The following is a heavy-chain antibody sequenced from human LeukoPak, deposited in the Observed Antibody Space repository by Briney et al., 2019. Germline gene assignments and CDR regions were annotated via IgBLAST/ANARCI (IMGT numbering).Heavy chain of an antibody. CDR1: GYTFTRYS. D-gene: IGHD2-2*01. CDR2: ISAYNGNT. Sequence: ASVKVSFKASGYTFTRYSITWVRQAPGQGLEWMGWISAYNGNTSYAHKVQGRVTMTTDTSTSTAYMELRSLSSDDTAVYYCARDNSAISDCSSASCFHFNYWGQGTLVTVSS. V-gene: IGHV1-18*01. J-gene: IGHJ4*02. CDR3: ARDNSAISDCSSASCFHFNY.